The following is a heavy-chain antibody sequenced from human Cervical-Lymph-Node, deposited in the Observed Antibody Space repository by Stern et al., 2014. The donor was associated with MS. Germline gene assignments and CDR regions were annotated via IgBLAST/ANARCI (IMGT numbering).Heavy chain of an antibody. CDR2: INPKSGGA. Sequence: DQLVESGAEVTKPGASVKLSCKTSGYTFTGYYIHWVRQAPGNGLEWMGSINPKSGGANYAQRFQGRVTMTRDTSTTTAYMELSGLMSDDAALYYCARDSGGWYPNPLDYWGQGTLVTVSS. CDR3: ARDSGGWYPNPLDY. CDR1: GYTFTGYY. D-gene: IGHD6-19*01. J-gene: IGHJ4*02. V-gene: IGHV1-2*02.